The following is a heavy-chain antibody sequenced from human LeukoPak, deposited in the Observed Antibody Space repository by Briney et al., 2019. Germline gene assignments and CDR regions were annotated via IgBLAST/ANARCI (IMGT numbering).Heavy chain of an antibody. CDR2: IYYSGST. J-gene: IGHJ5*02. CDR3: ARDYYDSSGYGDNWFDP. CDR1: GGSISSYY. Sequence: SETLSLTCTVSGGSISSYYWSWIRQPPGKGLEWIGYIYYSGSTNYNPSLKSRVTISVDTPKNQFSLKLSSVTAADTAVYYCARDYYDSSGYGDNWFDPWGQGTLVTVSS. D-gene: IGHD3-22*01. V-gene: IGHV4-59*01.